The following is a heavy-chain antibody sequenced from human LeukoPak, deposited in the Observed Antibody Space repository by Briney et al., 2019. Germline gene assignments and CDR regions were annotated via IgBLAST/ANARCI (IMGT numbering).Heavy chain of an antibody. CDR3: ARSGSGYYDYVWGSYRYPTDFDY. Sequence: EASVKVSCKASGYTFTGYYMHWVRQAPGQGLEWMGWINPNSGGTNYAQKFQGRVTMTRDTSISTAYMELSRLRSDDTAVYYCARSGSGYYDYVWGSYRYPTDFDYWGQGTLVTVSS. D-gene: IGHD3-16*02. J-gene: IGHJ4*02. CDR2: INPNSGGT. CDR1: GYTFTGYY. V-gene: IGHV1-2*02.